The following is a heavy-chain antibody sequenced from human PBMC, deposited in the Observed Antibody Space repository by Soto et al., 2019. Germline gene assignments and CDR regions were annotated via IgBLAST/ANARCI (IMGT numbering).Heavy chain of an antibody. J-gene: IGHJ4*02. Sequence: QVQLQKWGAVLLKPSETLSLTCAVYGGSFSGYYWSWIRQPPGKGLEWIGEINHSGSTNYNPSLKSRVTISVDTSKNQFSLKLSSVTAADTAVYYCASRMQCLGFDYWGQGTLVTVSS. CDR3: ASRMQCLGFDY. CDR1: GGSFSGYY. D-gene: IGHD6-19*01. V-gene: IGHV4-34*01. CDR2: INHSGST.